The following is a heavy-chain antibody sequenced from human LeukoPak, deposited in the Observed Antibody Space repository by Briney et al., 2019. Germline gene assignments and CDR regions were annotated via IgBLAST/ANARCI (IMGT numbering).Heavy chain of an antibody. J-gene: IGHJ5*02. CDR1: GYTFTSYG. V-gene: IGHV1-18*01. CDR3: ARGPLCGDCYSNWFGP. D-gene: IGHD2-21*02. Sequence: ASVKVSCKASGYTFTSYGISWVRQAPGQGLEWMGWISAYNGNTNYAQKLQGRVTMTTDTSTSTAYMELRSLRSDDTAVYYCARGPLCGDCYSNWFGPWGQGTLVTVSS. CDR2: ISAYNGNT.